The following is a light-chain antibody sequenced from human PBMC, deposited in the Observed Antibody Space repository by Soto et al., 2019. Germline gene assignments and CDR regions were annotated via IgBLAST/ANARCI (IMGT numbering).Light chain of an antibody. CDR1: QTISSSH. CDR2: VAS. CDR3: QHYDSSLRT. J-gene: IGKJ1*01. Sequence: EIVLTQSPGTLSLSPGERATLSCRAIQTISSSHLAWYQQKPGQAPRLLIYVASSRATDIPDRFSGSGSGADFTLTISRLKPEDFAVYYCQHYDSSLRTFGPGSKVEIK. V-gene: IGKV3-20*01.